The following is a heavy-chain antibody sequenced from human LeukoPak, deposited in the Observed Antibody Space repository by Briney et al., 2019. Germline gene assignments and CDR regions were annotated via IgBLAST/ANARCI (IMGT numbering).Heavy chain of an antibody. CDR3: ARVQGYCSSTSCYLYYFDY. J-gene: IGHJ4*02. CDR1: GYTFTGYY. D-gene: IGHD2-2*01. CDR2: INPNSGGT. V-gene: IGHV1-2*02. Sequence: GASVKVSCKASGYTFTGYYMHWVRQAPGQGLEWMGWINPNSGGTNYAQKFHGRVTMTRDTSISTAYMELSRLRSDDTAVYYCARVQGYCSSTSCYLYYFDYWGQGTLVTVSS.